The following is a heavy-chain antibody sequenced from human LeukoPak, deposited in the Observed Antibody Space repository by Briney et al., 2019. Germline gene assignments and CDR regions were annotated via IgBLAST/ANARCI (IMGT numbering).Heavy chain of an antibody. Sequence: GASVKVSCKASGYTFSAYGFSWVRQAPGQGLEWMGWISTYNGNRNYAQKFQGRVTMTTDTSTSTAYMEVRSLRSDDTAMYYCVRSDNSGYYPRTLDYWGQGTLVTVSS. V-gene: IGHV1-18*01. J-gene: IGHJ4*02. CDR1: GYTFSAYG. D-gene: IGHD3-22*01. CDR2: ISTYNGNR. CDR3: VRSDNSGYYPRTLDY.